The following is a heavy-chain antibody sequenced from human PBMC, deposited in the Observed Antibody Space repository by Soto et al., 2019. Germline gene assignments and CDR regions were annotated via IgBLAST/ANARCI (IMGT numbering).Heavy chain of an antibody. Sequence: QVQLVQSGAEVKTPGASVKVSCRASGYSFRTHGISWMRQAPGQGLEWMGWISTYDDKTNFPQKSQGRITMTTDTSTSTAYMELSSLRSDDTAVYFCARYLVYCNSSGCFRNWFDPWGQGTLVTVSS. CDR2: ISTYDDKT. D-gene: IGHD2-15*01. CDR3: ARYLVYCNSSGCFRNWFDP. V-gene: IGHV1-18*01. J-gene: IGHJ5*02. CDR1: GYSFRTHG.